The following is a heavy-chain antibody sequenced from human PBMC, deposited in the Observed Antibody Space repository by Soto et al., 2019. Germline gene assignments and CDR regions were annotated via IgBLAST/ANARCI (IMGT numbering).Heavy chain of an antibody. CDR1: GFTFSSYA. CDR3: AKRRGAGGDFDY. V-gene: IGHV3-23*01. D-gene: IGHD2-15*01. Sequence: DVQLLESGGGLVQQEGSLRLSCAASGFTFSSYAMGWVRQGPGKGMEWVAVVSIGGSTHYADSVRGRFTISRDNSKNTLSLQMKSLTAEDTAVYLCAKRRGAGGDFDYWGQGELVTVSS. J-gene: IGHJ4*02. CDR2: VSIGGST.